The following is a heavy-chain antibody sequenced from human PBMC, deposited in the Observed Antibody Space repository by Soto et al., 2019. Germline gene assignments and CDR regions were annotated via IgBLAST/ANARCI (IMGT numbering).Heavy chain of an antibody. J-gene: IGHJ6*02. D-gene: IGHD1-26*01. V-gene: IGHV1-69*13. CDR2: IIPIFGTA. CDR1: GGTFSSYA. CDR3: ARYVRGGATAYGMDV. Sequence: SVKVSCPASGGTFSSYAISWVRQAPGQGLEWMGGIIPIFGTASYAQKFQGRVTITADESTSTAYMELSSLRSEDTAVYYCARYVRGGATAYGMDVSGQGTTLTVAS.